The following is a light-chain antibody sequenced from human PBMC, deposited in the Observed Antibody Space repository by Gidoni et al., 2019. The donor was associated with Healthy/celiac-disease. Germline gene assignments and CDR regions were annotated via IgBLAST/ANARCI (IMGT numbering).Light chain of an antibody. V-gene: IGLV2-14*01. CDR1: SSDVGGYNY. Sequence: QSALTQPASLSGSPGRSITISCTGTSSDVGGYNYVSWYKQHPGKAPKLMIYDVSNRPSGVSNRFSGSKSGNTASLTISGLQAEDEADYYCSSYTSSSTLVVFGGGTTLTVL. J-gene: IGLJ2*01. CDR3: SSYTSSSTLVV. CDR2: DVS.